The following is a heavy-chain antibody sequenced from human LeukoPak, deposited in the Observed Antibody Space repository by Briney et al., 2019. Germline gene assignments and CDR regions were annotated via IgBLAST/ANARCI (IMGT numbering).Heavy chain of an antibody. J-gene: IGHJ3*02. Sequence: KASETLSLTCTVSGGSVRSYYWSWLRQPPGEGLEWIAYIHNSGSTNYNPSLKSRVTISVDTSKNHFSLKLSSVTAADTAVYYCVRDWEGFNFDIWGQGTMVTVSS. D-gene: IGHD1-26*01. CDR3: VRDWEGFNFDI. V-gene: IGHV4-59*02. CDR1: GGSVRSYY. CDR2: IHNSGST.